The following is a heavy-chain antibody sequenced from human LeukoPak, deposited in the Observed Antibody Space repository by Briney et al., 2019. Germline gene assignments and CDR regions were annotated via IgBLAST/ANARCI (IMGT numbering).Heavy chain of an antibody. V-gene: IGHV3-21*01. CDR1: GFTFSSYS. CDR2: ISSSSSYI. D-gene: IGHD2-15*01. Sequence: PGGSLRLSCAASGFTFSSYSMNWVRQAPGKGLEWVSSISSSSSYIYYADSAKGRFTISRDNAKNTLYLQMNSLRAEDTAVYYCAKTWGYCSGGSCYYFDYWGQGTLVTVSS. CDR3: AKTWGYCSGGSCYYFDY. J-gene: IGHJ4*02.